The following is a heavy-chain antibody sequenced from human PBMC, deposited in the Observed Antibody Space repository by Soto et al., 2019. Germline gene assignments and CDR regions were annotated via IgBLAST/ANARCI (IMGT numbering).Heavy chain of an antibody. CDR1: GGSISSSSYY. V-gene: IGHV4-39*01. J-gene: IGHJ3*02. Sequence: QLQLQESGPGLVKPSETLSLTCTVSGGSISSSSYYWGWIRQPPGKGLEWIGSIYYSGSTYYNPSLMSRVTISVDTSKNQVSLKLSSVTAADTAVYYCARYDPYSGSPGDAFDIWGQGTMVTVSS. CDR2: IYYSGST. CDR3: ARYDPYSGSPGDAFDI. D-gene: IGHD6-6*01.